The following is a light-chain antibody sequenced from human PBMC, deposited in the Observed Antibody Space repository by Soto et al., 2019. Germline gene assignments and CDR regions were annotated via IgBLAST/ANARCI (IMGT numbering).Light chain of an antibody. CDR2: AAS. Sequence: IQMTQSPSSLSAIAGDRVTIACRASQDIGNDLGWYQQMPGKAPKLLIFAASTLQSGVSSRFSGSGSGTHFTLTIGNLQPEDAATYYCLHDHPYPWTFGQGTKVEVK. V-gene: IGKV1-6*01. CDR1: QDIGND. CDR3: LHDHPYPWT. J-gene: IGKJ1*01.